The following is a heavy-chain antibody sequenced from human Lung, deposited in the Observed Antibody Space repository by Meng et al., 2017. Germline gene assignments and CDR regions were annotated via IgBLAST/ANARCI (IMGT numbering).Heavy chain of an antibody. D-gene: IGHD4-11*01. V-gene: IGHV4-34*01. J-gene: IGHJ4*02. CDR3: ARGPTTMAHDFDY. CDR2: INHSGST. Sequence: VQLPPWGAGLLKPSETLSLTGVVSGGSFSDYYWSWIRQPPGKGLEWIGEINHSGSTNYNPSLESRATISVDTSQNNLSLKLSSVTAADSAVYYCARGPTTMAHDFDYWGQGTLVTVSS. CDR1: GGSFSDYY.